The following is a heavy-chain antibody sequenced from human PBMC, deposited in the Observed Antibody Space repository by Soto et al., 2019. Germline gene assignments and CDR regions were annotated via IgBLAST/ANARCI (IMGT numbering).Heavy chain of an antibody. J-gene: IGHJ6*02. CDR3: ARDDTHYDFWSGYYGAAYYYYGMDV. CDR1: GFTFSSYW. CDR2: IKQDGSEK. V-gene: IGHV3-7*01. D-gene: IGHD3-3*01. Sequence: EVQLVESGGGLVQPGGSLRLSCAASGFTFSSYWMSWVRQAPGKGLEWVANIKQDGSEKYYVDSVKGRFTISRDNAKNSLYXLMNSXXAEDTAVYYCARDDTHYDFWSGYYGAAYYYYGMDVWGQGTTVTVSS.